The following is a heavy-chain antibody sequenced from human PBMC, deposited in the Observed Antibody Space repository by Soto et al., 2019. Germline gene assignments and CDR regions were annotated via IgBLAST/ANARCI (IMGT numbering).Heavy chain of an antibody. J-gene: IGHJ4*02. CDR1: GASISSGDYY. Sequence: SETLSLTCTVSGASISSGDYYWSWIRQHPGRGLEWIGYIFYTGGTFYTPSLKSRVTMSVDTSKNQFSLKLTSVTAADTAVYFCARDRGATIFDFWGPGTLVTVSS. CDR3: ARDRGATIFDF. V-gene: IGHV4-31*03. CDR2: IFYTGGT. D-gene: IGHD5-12*01.